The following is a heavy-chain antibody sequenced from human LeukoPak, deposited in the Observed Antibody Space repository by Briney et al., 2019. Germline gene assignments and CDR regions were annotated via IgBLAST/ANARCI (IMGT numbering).Heavy chain of an antibody. CDR3: AKDRGYCSGGSCYYYYYGMDV. V-gene: IGHV3-30*18. CDR2: VSYDGSNK. D-gene: IGHD2-15*01. J-gene: IGHJ6*02. Sequence: GGSLRLSCAASGFTFSSYGMHWVRQAPGKGLEWVAAVSYDGSNKYYADSVKGRFTISRDNSKNTLYLQMNSLRAEDTAVYYCAKDRGYCSGGSCYYYYYGMDVWGQGTTVTVSS. CDR1: GFTFSSYG.